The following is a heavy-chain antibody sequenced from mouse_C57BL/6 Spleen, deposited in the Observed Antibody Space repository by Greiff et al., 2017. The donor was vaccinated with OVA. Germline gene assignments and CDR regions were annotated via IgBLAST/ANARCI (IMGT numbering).Heavy chain of an antibody. CDR3: AREGDDGYTWFAY. V-gene: IGHV1-66*01. CDR2: IYPGSGNT. J-gene: IGHJ3*01. CDR1: GYSFTSYY. D-gene: IGHD2-3*01. Sequence: QVQLKESGPELVKPGASVKISCKASGYSFTSYYIHWVKQRPGQGLEWIGWIYPGSGNTKYNEKFKGKATLTADTSSSTAYMQLSSLTSEDSAVYYCAREGDDGYTWFAYWGQGTLVTVSA.